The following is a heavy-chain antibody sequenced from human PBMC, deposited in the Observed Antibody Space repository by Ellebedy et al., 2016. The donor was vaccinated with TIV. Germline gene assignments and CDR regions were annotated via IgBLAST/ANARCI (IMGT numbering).Heavy chain of an antibody. CDR2: IYYSGST. J-gene: IGHJ3*02. CDR1: GGSISSYY. D-gene: IGHD3-10*01. CDR3: AKRYYHDAFDT. V-gene: IGHV4-59*08. Sequence: PSETLSLTCTVSGGSISSYYWSWIRQPPGKGLEWIGYIYYSGSTNYNPSLKSRVTISVDTSKNQFSLKLSSVTAADTAVYYCAKRYYHDAFDTWGQGTMVTVSS.